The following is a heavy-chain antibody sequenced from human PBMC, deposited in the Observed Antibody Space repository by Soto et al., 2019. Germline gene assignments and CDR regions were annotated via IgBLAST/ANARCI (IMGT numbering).Heavy chain of an antibody. CDR1: GFSLSTSGMR. Sequence: CPTVVNPTPTHTLTCTFSGFSLSTSGMRVSWIRQPPGNSLECLARIDWDDDKFYSTSLKTRLTISKDTSKNQVVLTMTNMDPVDTATYYCARSAGRQGHHFEYWGQGTLVTVSA. CDR2: IDWDDDK. D-gene: IGHD6-25*01. V-gene: IGHV2-70*04. CDR3: ARSAGRQGHHFEY. J-gene: IGHJ4*02.